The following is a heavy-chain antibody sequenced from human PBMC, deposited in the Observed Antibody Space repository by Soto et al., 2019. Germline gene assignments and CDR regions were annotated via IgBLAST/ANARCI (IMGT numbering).Heavy chain of an antibody. CDR3: ARGVAETDFYPWANWFDL. CDR1: GVSFSSHS. Sequence: SETLSLTCTVSGVSFSSHSWNWMRKRPGKGLEWIGYIHYSGITNYSPSLKSQVNISLDTSEKIFSLKLTSVATADTAVYYCARGVAETDFYPWANWFDLWGQGILVTVSS. D-gene: IGHD6-19*01. V-gene: IGHV4-59*11. CDR2: IHYSGIT. J-gene: IGHJ5*02.